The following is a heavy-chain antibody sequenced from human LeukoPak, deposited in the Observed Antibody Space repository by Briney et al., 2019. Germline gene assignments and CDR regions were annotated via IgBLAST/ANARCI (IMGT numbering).Heavy chain of an antibody. CDR1: GGSFSGYY. J-gene: IGHJ3*02. D-gene: IGHD1-26*01. V-gene: IGHV4-34*01. CDR3: AREPFLGAFDI. CDR2: IYYSGST. Sequence: PSETLSLTCAVCGGSFSGYYWSWIRQPPGKGLEWIGSIYYSGSTYYNPSLKSRVTISVDTSKNQFSLKLSSVTAADTAVYYCAREPFLGAFDIWGQGTMVTVSS.